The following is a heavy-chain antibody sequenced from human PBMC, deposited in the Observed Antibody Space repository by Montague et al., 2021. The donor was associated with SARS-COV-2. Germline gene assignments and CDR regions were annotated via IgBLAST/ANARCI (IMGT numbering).Heavy chain of an antibody. D-gene: IGHD2-2*01. J-gene: IGHJ6*02. CDR1: GGSINSSNW. V-gene: IGHV4-4*02. CDR2: IFHSGSL. CDR3: ARVRAVPAAMRIFSLGRSYYGMDV. Sequence: SETLSLTCAVSGGSINSSNWWSWVRQPPGKGLEWIGEIFHSGSLNYNPSFYSRVTISVDKFRNQFSLKLTFVTAADTAVYYCARVRAVPAAMRIFSLGRSYYGMDVWGQGTTVTVSS.